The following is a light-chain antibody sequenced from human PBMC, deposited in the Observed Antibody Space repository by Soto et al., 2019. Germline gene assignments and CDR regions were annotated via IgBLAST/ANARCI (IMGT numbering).Light chain of an antibody. Sequence: QPVLTQPPSVSGAPGQRVTISCTGSSSNIGAGYDVHWYQQLPGTAPKLLISGNSNRPSGVPDRFSGSKSGTSASLDITGLQAEDEADYYCQSYDSSLSGYVFGTGTKLTVL. V-gene: IGLV1-40*01. CDR2: GNS. CDR1: SSNIGAGYD. CDR3: QSYDSSLSGYV. J-gene: IGLJ1*01.